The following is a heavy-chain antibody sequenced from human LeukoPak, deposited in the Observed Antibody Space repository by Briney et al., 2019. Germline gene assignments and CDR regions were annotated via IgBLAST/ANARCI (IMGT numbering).Heavy chain of an antibody. CDR3: ARGRSVAAGTTTISPFDY. J-gene: IGHJ4*02. D-gene: IGHD6-13*01. V-gene: IGHV3-21*01. CDR1: GFTFSSYS. Sequence: GGSLRLSCAASGFTFSSYSMNWVRQAPGKGLEWVSSISSSSSYIYYADSVKGRFTISRDNAKNSLYLQMNSLRAEDTAVYYCARGRSVAAGTTTISPFDYWGQGTLVTVSS. CDR2: ISSSSSYI.